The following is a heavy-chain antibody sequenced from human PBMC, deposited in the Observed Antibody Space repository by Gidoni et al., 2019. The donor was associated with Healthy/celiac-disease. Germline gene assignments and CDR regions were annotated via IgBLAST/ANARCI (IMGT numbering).Heavy chain of an antibody. CDR1: GGSISSSSYY. CDR3: ARHGTCGGDCYSGSFDY. D-gene: IGHD2-21*01. Sequence: QLQLQESGPGLVKPSETLSLTCTVSGGSISSSSYYWGWIRQPPGKGLEWIGSIYYSGSTYYNPSLKSRVTISVDTSKNQFSLKLSSVTAADTAVYYCARHGTCGGDCYSGSFDYWGQGTLVTVSS. J-gene: IGHJ4*02. V-gene: IGHV4-39*01. CDR2: IYYSGST.